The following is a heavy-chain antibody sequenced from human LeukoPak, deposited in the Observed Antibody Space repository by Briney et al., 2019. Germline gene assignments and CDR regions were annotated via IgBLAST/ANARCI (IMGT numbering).Heavy chain of an antibody. J-gene: IGHJ3*02. Sequence: GGSLRLSCAASGFTFSSYGMSWVRQAPGKGLEWVSAISGSGGSTYYADSVKGRFTISSDNAKNSLYLQMNSLRAEDTAVYYCARGGSWMGDAFDIWGQGTMVTVSS. CDR3: ARGGSWMGDAFDI. V-gene: IGHV3-23*01. CDR1: GFTFSSYG. D-gene: IGHD6-13*01. CDR2: ISGSGGST.